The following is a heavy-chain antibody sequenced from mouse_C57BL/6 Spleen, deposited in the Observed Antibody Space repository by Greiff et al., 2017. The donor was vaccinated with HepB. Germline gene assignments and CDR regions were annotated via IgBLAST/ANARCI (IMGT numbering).Heavy chain of an antibody. D-gene: IGHD1-1*01. CDR3: ARSYYPSYYFDC. V-gene: IGHV1-81*01. CDR2: IYPRSGNT. J-gene: IGHJ2*01. Sequence: VQLQQSGAELARPGASVKLSCTASGYTFTSYGISWVKQRTGQGLEWIGEIYPRSGNTYYNEKFKGKATLTADKSSSTAYMELRSLTSEDSAVYFCARSYYPSYYFDCWGQGTTLTVSS. CDR1: GYTFTSYG.